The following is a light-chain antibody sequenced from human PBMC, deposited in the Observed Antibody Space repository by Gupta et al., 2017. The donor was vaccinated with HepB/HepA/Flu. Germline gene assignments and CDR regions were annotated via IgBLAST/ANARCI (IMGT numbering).Light chain of an antibody. V-gene: IGLV2-14*03. CDR2: DVS. J-gene: IGLJ2*01. Sequence: QSALTQPASVSGSLGQSITISCIGTNSDIGYSNYVSWYQHHPGKAPKLMIYDVSYRPPGVSNRFSGSKSGNTASLTISGLQAEDEADYYCSSYTSTITPHVVFGGGTKLTVL. CDR3: SSYTSTITPHVV. CDR1: NSDIGYSNY.